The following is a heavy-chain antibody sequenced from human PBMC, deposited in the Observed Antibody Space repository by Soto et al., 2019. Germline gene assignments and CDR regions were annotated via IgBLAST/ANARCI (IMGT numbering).Heavy chain of an antibody. CDR1: GFTFDDYA. CDR2: ISWNSGSI. D-gene: IGHD3-3*01. CDR3: AKGAIFGVGFYYYYMDV. V-gene: IGHV3-9*01. J-gene: IGHJ6*03. Sequence: GGSLRLSCAASGFTFDDYAMHWVRQAPGKGLEWVSGISWNSGSIGYADSVKGRFTISRDNAKNSLYLQMNSLRAEDTALYYCAKGAIFGVGFYYYYMDVWGKGTTVTVS.